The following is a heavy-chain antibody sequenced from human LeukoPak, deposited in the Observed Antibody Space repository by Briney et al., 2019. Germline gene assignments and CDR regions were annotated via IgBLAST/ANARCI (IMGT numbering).Heavy chain of an antibody. J-gene: IGHJ6*02. V-gene: IGHV3-7*01. CDR2: IKRDGSEK. CDR3: ASSSWYLDYYYGMDV. CDR1: GFTFSSYW. Sequence: GGSLRLSCAASGFTFSSYWMSWVRQAPGKGLEWVANIKRDGSEKYYVDSVKGRFTISRDNAKNSLYLQMNSLRAEDTAVYYCASSSWYLDYYYGMDVWGQGTTVTVSS. D-gene: IGHD6-13*01.